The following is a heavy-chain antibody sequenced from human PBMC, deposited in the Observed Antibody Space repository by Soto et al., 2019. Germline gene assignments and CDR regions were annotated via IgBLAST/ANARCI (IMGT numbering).Heavy chain of an antibody. CDR1: GFTFKSYW. V-gene: IGHV3-7*01. D-gene: IGHD2-21*02. Sequence: GGSLRLSCAASGFTFKSYWMSWVRQAPGKGLEWVANIKHNGSEKKYVDSVKGRFTISRDNTKDSLYLQMTSLRDDDTAFYYCARASSSVGRDCYSPNLEYWGQGTLVTVSS. CDR3: ARASSSVGRDCYSPNLEY. J-gene: IGHJ4*02. CDR2: IKHNGSEK.